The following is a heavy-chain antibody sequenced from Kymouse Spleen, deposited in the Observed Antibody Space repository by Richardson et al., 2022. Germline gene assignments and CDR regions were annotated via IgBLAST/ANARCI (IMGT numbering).Heavy chain of an antibody. CDR3: TTLLWFGRYYGMDV. Sequence: EVQLVESGGGLVKPGGSLRLSCAASGFTFSNAWMSWVRQAPGKGLEWVGRIKSKTDGGTTDYAAPVKGRFTISRDDSKNTLYLQMNSLKTEDTAVYYCTTLLWFGRYYGMDVWGQGTTVTVSS. V-gene: IGHV3-15*01. CDR2: IKSKTDGGTT. D-gene: IGHD3-10*01. J-gene: IGHJ6*02. CDR1: GFTFSNAW.